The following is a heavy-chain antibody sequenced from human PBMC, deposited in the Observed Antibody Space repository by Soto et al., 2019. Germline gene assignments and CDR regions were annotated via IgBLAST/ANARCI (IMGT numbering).Heavy chain of an antibody. Sequence: TGGSLRLSCAASGFTFSSYGMHWVRQAPGKGLEWVAVISYDGSNKYYADSVKGRFTISRDNSKNTLYLQMNSLRAEDTAVYYCAKDLIVVVPAAPADHYYYYYGMDVWGQGTTVTVSS. V-gene: IGHV3-30*18. CDR3: AKDLIVVVPAAPADHYYYYYGMDV. J-gene: IGHJ6*02. CDR2: ISYDGSNK. D-gene: IGHD2-2*01. CDR1: GFTFSSYG.